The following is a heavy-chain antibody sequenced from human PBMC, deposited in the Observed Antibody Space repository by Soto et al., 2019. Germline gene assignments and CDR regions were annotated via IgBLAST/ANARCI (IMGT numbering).Heavy chain of an antibody. Sequence: GGSLRLSCAASGFTFSDYYMSWIRQAPGKGLEWVSYISSSSSYTNYADSVKGRFTISRDNAKNSLYLQMNSLRAEDTAVYYCARAGTRYYYYMDVWGKGPTVTVSS. CDR1: GFTFSDYY. CDR3: ARAGTRYYYYMDV. V-gene: IGHV3-11*06. CDR2: ISSSSSYT. D-gene: IGHD6-19*01. J-gene: IGHJ6*03.